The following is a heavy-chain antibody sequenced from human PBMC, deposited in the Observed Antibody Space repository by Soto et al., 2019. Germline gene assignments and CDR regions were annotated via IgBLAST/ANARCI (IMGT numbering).Heavy chain of an antibody. D-gene: IGHD3-22*01. V-gene: IGHV4-34*01. Sequence: QVQLQQWGAGLLKPSETLSLTCAVYGGSFSGYYWSWIRQPPGKGLEWIGEINHSGSTNYNPSLKSRVTISVDTSKNQFSLKMSSVTAADTAVYYCASMSSGYYPAYWGEGTLVTVSS. CDR1: GGSFSGYY. J-gene: IGHJ4*02. CDR3: ASMSSGYYPAY. CDR2: INHSGST.